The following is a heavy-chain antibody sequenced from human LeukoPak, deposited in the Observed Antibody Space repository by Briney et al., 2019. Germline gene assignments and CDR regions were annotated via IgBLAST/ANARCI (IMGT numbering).Heavy chain of an antibody. CDR3: ARSGVLRYFDWLLFDY. CDR2: IYYSGST. D-gene: IGHD3-9*01. V-gene: IGHV4-59*12. J-gene: IGHJ4*02. Sequence: SETLSLTCTVSGGSISSYYWSWIRQPPGKGLEWIGYIYYSGSTNYNPSLKSRVTISVDTSKNQFSLKLSSVTAADTAVYYCARSGVLRYFDWLLFDYWGQGTLVTVSS. CDR1: GGSISSYY.